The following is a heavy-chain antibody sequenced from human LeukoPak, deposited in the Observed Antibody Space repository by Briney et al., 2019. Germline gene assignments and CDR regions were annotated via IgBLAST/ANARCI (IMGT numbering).Heavy chain of an antibody. D-gene: IGHD2-8*01. CDR1: GFTFSSYA. CDR2: ISGSGGST. J-gene: IGHJ4*02. Sequence: QPGGSLRLSCAASGFTFSSYAMSWVRQAPGKGLEWVSAISGSGGSTYYADSVKGRFTISRDNSKNTLYLQMNSLRAEDTAVYYCAKRRTVLMVFGYYFDYWGQGTLVTVSS. V-gene: IGHV3-23*01. CDR3: AKRRTVLMVFGYYFDY.